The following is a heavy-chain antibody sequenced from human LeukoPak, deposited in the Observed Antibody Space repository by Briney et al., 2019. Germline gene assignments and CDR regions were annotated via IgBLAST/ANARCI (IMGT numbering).Heavy chain of an antibody. V-gene: IGHV3-9*01. J-gene: IGHJ3*02. CDR2: ISWNSGNL. CDR3: AKEITYYYGSGSYSDAFDI. CDR1: GFSFDAYA. Sequence: GGSLRLSCAASGFSFDAYAMHWVRQVPGKGLDWVSGISWNSGNLGYADSVKGRFTISRDNAKNSLYLHMNSLRAEDTALYYCAKEITYYYGSGSYSDAFDIWGQGTMVTVS. D-gene: IGHD3-10*01.